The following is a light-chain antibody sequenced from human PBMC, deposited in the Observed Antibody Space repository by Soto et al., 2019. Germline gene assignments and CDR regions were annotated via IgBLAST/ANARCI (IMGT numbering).Light chain of an antibody. CDR3: QQYGSSPPVT. Sequence: EIVLTQSPGTLSLSPGERATHSCRASQSVSSSYLAWYQQKPGQAPRLLIYGASSRATGIPDRFSGSGSGTDFTLTISRLEPEDFAVYYCQQYGSSPPVTFGQGTK. J-gene: IGKJ1*01. V-gene: IGKV3-20*01. CDR2: GAS. CDR1: QSVSSSY.